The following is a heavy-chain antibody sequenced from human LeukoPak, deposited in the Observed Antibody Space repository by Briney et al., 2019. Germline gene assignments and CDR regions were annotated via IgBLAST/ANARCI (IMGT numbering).Heavy chain of an antibody. D-gene: IGHD3-22*01. CDR1: GSSISSYY. V-gene: IGHV4-59*08. CDR2: IYYSGST. Sequence: SETLSLTCTVSGSSISSYYWSWIRQPPGKGLEWIGYIYYSGSTNYNPSLKSRVTISVDTSKNQFSLKLSSVTAADTAVYYCARHGYYDSSGYYPNDYWGQGTLVTVSS. CDR3: ARHGYYDSSGYYPNDY. J-gene: IGHJ4*02.